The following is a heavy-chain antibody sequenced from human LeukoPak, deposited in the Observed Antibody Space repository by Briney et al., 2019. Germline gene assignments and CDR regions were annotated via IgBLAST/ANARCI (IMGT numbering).Heavy chain of an antibody. CDR3: ARDLYYDILTGRGIRYYYGMDV. CDR1: GFTFSSHW. D-gene: IGHD3-9*01. J-gene: IGHJ6*02. CDR2: IKQDGSEK. Sequence: GGSLRLSCAASGFTFSSHWMSWVRQAPGKGLEWVANIKQDGSEKYYVDSVKGRFTISRDNAKNSLYLQMNSLRAEDTAVYYCARDLYYDILTGRGIRYYYGMDVWGQGTTVTVSS. V-gene: IGHV3-7*03.